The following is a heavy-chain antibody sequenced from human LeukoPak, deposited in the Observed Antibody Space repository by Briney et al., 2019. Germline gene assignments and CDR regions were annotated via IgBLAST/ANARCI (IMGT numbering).Heavy chain of an antibody. J-gene: IGHJ4*02. CDR1: GGSFSGYY. CDR2: INHSGST. Sequence: SETLSLTCAVYGGSFSGYYWSWIRQPPGKGLEWIGEINHSGSTNYNPSLKRRVTISVDTSKNQFSLKLSSVTAADTAVYYCARSKLTEFDYWGQGTLVTVSS. CDR3: ARSKLTEFDY. D-gene: IGHD1-14*01. V-gene: IGHV4-34*01.